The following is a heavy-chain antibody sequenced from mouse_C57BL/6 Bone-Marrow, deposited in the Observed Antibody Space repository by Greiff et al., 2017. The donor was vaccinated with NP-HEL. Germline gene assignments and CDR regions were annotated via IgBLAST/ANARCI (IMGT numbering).Heavy chain of an antibody. CDR1: GYTFTSYW. CDR2: IYPGSGST. V-gene: IGHV1-55*01. J-gene: IGHJ2*01. Sequence: QVQLQQSGAELVKPGASVKMSCKASGYTFTSYWITWVKQRPGHGLEWIGDIYPGSGSTNYNEKFKSKATLTVDTSSSTAYMQLSSLTSEDSAVYYCARSPITTVSYFDYWGQGTTLTVS. CDR3: ARSPITTVSYFDY. D-gene: IGHD1-1*01.